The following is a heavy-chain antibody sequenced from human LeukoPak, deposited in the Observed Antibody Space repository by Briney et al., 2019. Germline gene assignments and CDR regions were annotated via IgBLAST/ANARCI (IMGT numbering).Heavy chain of an antibody. Sequence: ASVKVSCKVSGYTLTELSMHWVRQAPGKGLEWMGGFDPEDGETIYAQKFQGRVTMTEDTSTDTAYMELSSLRSEDTAAYYCATIYSYGPNCFDYWGQGTLVTVSS. J-gene: IGHJ4*02. D-gene: IGHD5-18*01. CDR3: ATIYSYGPNCFDY. CDR1: GYTLTELS. V-gene: IGHV1-24*01. CDR2: FDPEDGET.